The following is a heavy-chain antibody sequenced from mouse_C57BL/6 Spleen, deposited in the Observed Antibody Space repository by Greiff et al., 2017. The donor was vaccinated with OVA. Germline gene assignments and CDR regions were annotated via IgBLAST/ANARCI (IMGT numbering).Heavy chain of an antibody. Sequence: EVNLVESAGGLVQPGSSMKLSCTASGFTFSDYYMAWVRQVPEKGLEWVANINYDGSSTNYLDSLKSRFIISRDNAKNILYLQMSSLKSEDTATYYCARDRGNLYYFDYWGQGTTLTVSS. CDR1: GFTFSDYY. CDR3: ARDRGNLYYFDY. D-gene: IGHD2-1*01. CDR2: INYDGSST. J-gene: IGHJ2*01. V-gene: IGHV5-16*01.